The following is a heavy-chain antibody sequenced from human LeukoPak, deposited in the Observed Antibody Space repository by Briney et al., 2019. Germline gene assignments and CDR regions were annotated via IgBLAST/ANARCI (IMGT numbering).Heavy chain of an antibody. D-gene: IGHD1-26*01. V-gene: IGHV3-21*01. Sequence: GGSLRLSCAASGFTFSSYSMNWVRQAPGKGLEWVSSISSSSSYIYYADSVKGRFTISRDNAKNPLYLQMNSLRAEDTAVYYCARGGHDHSWDRFGYWGQGTLVTVSS. CDR3: ARGGHDHSWDRFGY. J-gene: IGHJ4*02. CDR2: ISSSSSYI. CDR1: GFTFSSYS.